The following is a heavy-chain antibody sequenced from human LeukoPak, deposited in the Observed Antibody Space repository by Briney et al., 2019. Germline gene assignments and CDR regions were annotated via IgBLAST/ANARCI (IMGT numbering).Heavy chain of an antibody. J-gene: IGHJ3*02. CDR2: ISAYNGNT. CDR3: ALAIYCISGSYPAFDI. V-gene: IGHV1-18*01. D-gene: IGHD3-10*01. Sequence: ASVKVSCESSGYTFITYGISWVRQAPGQGLEWMGWISAYNGNTNYAQNLQGRVTMTTDTSTSTAYMELRSLRSDDTAVYYCALAIYCISGSYPAFDIWGQGTMVIVSS. CDR1: GYTFITYG.